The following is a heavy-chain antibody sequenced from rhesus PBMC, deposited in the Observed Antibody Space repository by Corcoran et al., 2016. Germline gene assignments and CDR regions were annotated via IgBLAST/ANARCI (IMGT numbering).Heavy chain of an antibody. CDR3: ARGGCSGIYCFYYFDY. Sequence: QVTLKESGPALVKPTQTLTLTCTFSGFSLTTSGMGVGWIRQPPGKALEWLALIYWDDDKCYSTSLKSRLTISKDTSKNQVVLTMTNMDPVDTATYYCARGGCSGIYCFYYFDYWGQGVLVTVSS. CDR1: GFSLTTSGMG. D-gene: IGHD2-27*01. V-gene: IGHV2-174*01. J-gene: IGHJ4*01. CDR2: IYWDDDK.